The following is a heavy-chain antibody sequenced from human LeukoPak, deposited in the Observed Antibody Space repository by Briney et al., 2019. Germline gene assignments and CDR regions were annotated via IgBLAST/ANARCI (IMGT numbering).Heavy chain of an antibody. CDR2: VNHSGST. V-gene: IGHV4-34*01. CDR3: ARAEITAAGVPFDY. D-gene: IGHD6-13*01. Sequence: SETLSLTCAVSGESFSGYYWSWIRQPPGKGLEWIGEVNHSGSTNYNPSLKSRVTISVDTSKNQFSLKLSSVTAADTGAYYCARAEITAAGVPFDYWGQGTLVTVSS. J-gene: IGHJ4*02. CDR1: GESFSGYY.